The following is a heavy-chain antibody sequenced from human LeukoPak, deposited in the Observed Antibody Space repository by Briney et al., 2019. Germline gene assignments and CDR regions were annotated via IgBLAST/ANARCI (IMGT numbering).Heavy chain of an antibody. CDR1: GFSFGSYA. V-gene: IGHV3-23*01. J-gene: IGHJ5*02. Sequence: GGSLRLSCAASGFSFGSYAMSWVRQAAGKGLEWVSEICGSVSGSGDCTHYADSVKGRFTISRDNSKNTLYLQMNSLRAEDTAVYYCATNSRWGYDSSGYQNWFDPWGQGTLVTVSS. CDR3: ATNSRWGYDSSGYQNWFDP. CDR2: ICGSVSGSGDCT. D-gene: IGHD3-22*01.